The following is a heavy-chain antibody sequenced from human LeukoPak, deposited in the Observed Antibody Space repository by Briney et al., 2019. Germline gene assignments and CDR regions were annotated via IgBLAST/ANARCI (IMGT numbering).Heavy chain of an antibody. CDR2: IWYDGSNK. D-gene: IGHD3-22*01. J-gene: IGHJ4*02. CDR1: GFTFSSYG. Sequence: GGSLRLSCAASGFTFSSYGMHGVPQAPGKGLERVAVIWYDGSNKYSADSVKGRFTIYKTNSKTTLYLKMNSLRAEDTAVYYCAKERSDYYDSSGYSSPWDFAYWGQGTLVTVSS. CDR3: AKERSDYYDSSGYSSPWDFAY. V-gene: IGHV3-33*06.